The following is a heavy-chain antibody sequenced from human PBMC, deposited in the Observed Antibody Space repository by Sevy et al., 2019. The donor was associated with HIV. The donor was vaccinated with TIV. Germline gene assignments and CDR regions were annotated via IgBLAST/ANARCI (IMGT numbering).Heavy chain of an antibody. V-gene: IGHV3-49*03. CDR3: TRGLATADTPENYFDY. CDR1: GFTFDDYA. Sequence: GGSLRLSCTASGFTFDDYAMSWFRQAPGTGLEWVAFITRNSYEAYGGTTEYAASVKGRFTISRDDSKSIAYLQMNSLKTEDTAVYYCTRGLATADTPENYFDYWGQRTLVTVSS. CDR2: ITRNSYEAYGGTT. J-gene: IGHJ4*02. D-gene: IGHD2-15*01.